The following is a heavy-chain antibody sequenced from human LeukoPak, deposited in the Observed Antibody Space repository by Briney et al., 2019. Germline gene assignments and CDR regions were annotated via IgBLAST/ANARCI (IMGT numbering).Heavy chain of an antibody. Sequence: GGSLRLSCAASGFPFSSYAIHWVRQAPGKGLEWVAVISYDGGNKYYTDSVKGRFTISRDNSKNTLYLQMNSLRAEDTAVYYCAKDRYSSSWYGPNNGPFDYWGQGTLVTVSS. D-gene: IGHD6-13*01. CDR2: ISYDGGNK. J-gene: IGHJ4*02. CDR1: GFPFSSYA. V-gene: IGHV3-30*18. CDR3: AKDRYSSSWYGPNNGPFDY.